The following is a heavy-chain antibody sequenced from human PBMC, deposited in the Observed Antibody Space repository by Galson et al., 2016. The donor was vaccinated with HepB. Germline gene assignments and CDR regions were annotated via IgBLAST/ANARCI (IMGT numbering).Heavy chain of an antibody. Sequence: SLRLSCAASGFTFSRYWMSWVRQAPGKGLEWVANIKEDGSGRYYVDSVKGRFTISRDNAKNSLYLQMNSLRAEDAAVYYCVRVSRVVVVAATALDYWGQGTLVTVSS. CDR2: IKEDGSGR. J-gene: IGHJ4*02. D-gene: IGHD2-15*01. V-gene: IGHV3-7*01. CDR3: VRVSRVVVVAATALDY. CDR1: GFTFSRYW.